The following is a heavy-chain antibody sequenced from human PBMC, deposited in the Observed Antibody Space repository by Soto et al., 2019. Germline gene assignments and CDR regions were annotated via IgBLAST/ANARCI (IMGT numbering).Heavy chain of an antibody. CDR1: GYTFINYA. CDR2: ISAYNGET. V-gene: IGHV1-18*04. D-gene: IGHD1-26*01. J-gene: IGHJ4*02. Sequence: WASVKVSCKASGYTFINYAFSWVRQAPGQGLEWMGWISAYNGETNYAQKFQDRVTMTRDTSTTTAYMELRSLRYDDTAVYYCAREAGSGSYYPENYWGQGTLVTAPQ. CDR3: AREAGSGSYYPENY.